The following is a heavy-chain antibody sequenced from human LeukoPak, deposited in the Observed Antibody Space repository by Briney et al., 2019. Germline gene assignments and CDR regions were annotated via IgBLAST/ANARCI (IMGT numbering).Heavy chain of an antibody. CDR3: VRIPNSANFPNWFDP. CDR1: GFTFSSPT. V-gene: IGHV3-21*01. CDR2: ISSSSDYI. D-gene: IGHD4/OR15-4a*01. J-gene: IGHJ5*02. Sequence: PGESLRLSCAASGFTFSSPTMNWVRRAPGKGLEWVSSISSSSDYIYYADSVKGRFTISRDNAKNSLYLQMNSLRAEDTAVYYCVRIPNSANFPNWFDPWGQGTLVTVSS.